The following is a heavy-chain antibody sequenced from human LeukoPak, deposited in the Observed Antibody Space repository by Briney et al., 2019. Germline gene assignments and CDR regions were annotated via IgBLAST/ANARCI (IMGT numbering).Heavy chain of an antibody. V-gene: IGHV4-4*09. CDR3: AKRQGPNSGSYDYFDP. CDR1: GGSISSYY. Sequence: NASETLSLTCTVSGGSISSYYWSWIRQPPGQGLEWIAYIHSSGYTNYNPSLKSRVTISVDTSKNQFSLKVTSVTAADTAVYYCAKRQGPNSGSYDYFDPWGQGTLVTVSS. CDR2: IHSSGYT. D-gene: IGHD1-26*01. J-gene: IGHJ5*02.